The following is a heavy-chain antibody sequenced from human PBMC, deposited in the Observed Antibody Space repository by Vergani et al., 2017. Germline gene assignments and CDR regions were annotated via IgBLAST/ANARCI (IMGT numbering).Heavy chain of an antibody. CDR2: ISYDGSNK. J-gene: IGHJ6*02. CDR3: ARDRPGVLHGGLGYYYYGMDV. Sequence: QVQLVESGGGVVQPGRSLRLSCAASGFTFSSSAMHWVRQAPGKGLEWVAVISYDGSNKYYADSVKGRFTISRDNSKNTLYLQMNSLSAEDTAVYYCARDRPGVLHGGLGYYYYGMDVWGQGTTVTVSS. V-gene: IGHV3-30*04. D-gene: IGHD3-16*01. CDR1: GFTFSSSA.